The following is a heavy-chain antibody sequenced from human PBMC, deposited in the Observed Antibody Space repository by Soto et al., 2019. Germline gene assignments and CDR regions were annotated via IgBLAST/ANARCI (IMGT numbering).Heavy chain of an antibody. CDR1: GGSFSGYY. CDR2: INHSGST. Sequence: PSETLSLTCAVYGGSFSGYYWSWIRQPPGKGLEWIGEINHSGSTNYNPSLKSRVTISVDTSKNQFSLKLSSVTAADTAVYYCAREGDFWSGYYYGMDVWGQGTTVTVSS. J-gene: IGHJ6*02. CDR3: AREGDFWSGYYYGMDV. D-gene: IGHD3-3*01. V-gene: IGHV4-34*01.